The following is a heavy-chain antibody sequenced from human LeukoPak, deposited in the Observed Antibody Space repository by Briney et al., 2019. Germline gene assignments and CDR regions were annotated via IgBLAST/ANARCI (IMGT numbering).Heavy chain of an antibody. J-gene: IGHJ4*02. D-gene: IGHD2-21*02. CDR1: GYTFTSYD. Sequence: ASVKVSCKASGYTFTSYDINWVRQATGQGLERMGWMNPNSGNTGYAQKFQGRVTMTRNTSISTAYIELSSLRSEDTAVYYCARGQFRVRTVVTAHYFDYWGQGTLVTVSS. CDR2: MNPNSGNT. V-gene: IGHV1-8*01. CDR3: ARGQFRVRTVVTAHYFDY.